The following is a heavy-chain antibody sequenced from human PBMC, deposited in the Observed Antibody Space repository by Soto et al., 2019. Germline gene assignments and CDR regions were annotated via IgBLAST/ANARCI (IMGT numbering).Heavy chain of an antibody. D-gene: IGHD2-15*01. CDR1: GGSISSSNW. J-gene: IGHJ6*02. CDR2: IHHSGRT. Sequence: SETLSLTCAVSGGSISSSNWWGWVRQPPGQQLEWIGEIHHSGRTNYYPSLKSRLTISVHKSKNQFSLKLRSVTAAETAVYSCARDQATWDCSGGSCYSRYYGMDVWGQGTTVTVSS. V-gene: IGHV4-4*02. CDR3: ARDQATWDCSGGSCYSRYYGMDV.